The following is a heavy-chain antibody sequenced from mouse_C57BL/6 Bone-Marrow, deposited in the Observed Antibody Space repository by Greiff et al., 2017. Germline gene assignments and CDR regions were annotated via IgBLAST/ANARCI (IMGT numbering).Heavy chain of an antibody. CDR1: GYTFTSYW. CDR2: IYPGNSDT. J-gene: IGHJ2*01. Sequence: VQLQQSGTVLARPGASVKMSCKTSGYTFTSYWMHWVKQRPGQGLEWIGAIYPGNSDTSYNQKFKGKAKLTAVTSASTAYMELSSLTNEDSAVYYCTRGVLHVYYFDYWGQGTTLTVSS. V-gene: IGHV1-5*01. D-gene: IGHD1-1*01. CDR3: TRGVLHVYYFDY.